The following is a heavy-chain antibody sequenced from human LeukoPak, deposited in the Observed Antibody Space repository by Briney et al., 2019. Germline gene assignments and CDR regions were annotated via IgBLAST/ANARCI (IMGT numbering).Heavy chain of an antibody. Sequence: ASETLSLTCTVSGGSISSSSYYWGWIRQPPGKGLEWIGSIYYSGSTYYNPSLKSRVTISVDTSKNQFSLKLSSVTAADTAVYYCARQNRDAFDIWGQGTMVTVSS. V-gene: IGHV4-39*01. CDR1: GGSISSSSYY. J-gene: IGHJ3*02. CDR3: ARQNRDAFDI. CDR2: IYYSGST.